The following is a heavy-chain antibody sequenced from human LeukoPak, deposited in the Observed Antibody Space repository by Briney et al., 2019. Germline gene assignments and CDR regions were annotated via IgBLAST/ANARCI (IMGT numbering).Heavy chain of an antibody. CDR1: GFTFSSDP. J-gene: IGHJ4*02. D-gene: IGHD5-18*01. CDR3: TRVVQYSYVD. V-gene: IGHV3-64*02. CDR2: ITSDGSST. Sequence: GGSLRLSCAASGFTFSSDPMHWVRQAPGRGLEYASAITSDGSSTYYADSVKGRFTISRDNSKNTLYLQMGGLSAEDMAVYYCTRVVQYSYVDWGQGTLVTVSS.